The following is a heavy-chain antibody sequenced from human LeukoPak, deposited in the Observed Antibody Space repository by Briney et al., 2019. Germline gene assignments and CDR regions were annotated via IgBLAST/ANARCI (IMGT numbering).Heavy chain of an antibody. CDR2: INPNSGGT. CDR3: ASSLSLWFGEYTRAHYYGMDV. D-gene: IGHD3-10*01. J-gene: IGHJ6*02. V-gene: IGHV1-2*04. Sequence: ASVKVSCKASGYTFTGYYMHWVRQAPGQGLEWMGWINPNSGGTNYAQKFQGWVTMTRDTSISTAYMELSRLRSDDTAVYYCASSLSLWFGEYTRAHYYGMDVWGQGTTVTVSS. CDR1: GYTFTGYY.